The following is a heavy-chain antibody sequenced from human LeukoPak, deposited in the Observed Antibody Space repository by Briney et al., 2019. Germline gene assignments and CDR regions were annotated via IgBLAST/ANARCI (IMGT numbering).Heavy chain of an antibody. CDR1: GGSISSYY. CDR3: AGRVSSSWYGGEDY. D-gene: IGHD6-13*01. J-gene: IGHJ4*02. CDR2: IYYSGST. V-gene: IGHV4-59*01. Sequence: SETLSLTCTVSGGSISSYYWSWIRQPPGKGLEWIGYIYYSGSTNYNPSLKSRVTISVDTSKNQFSLKLSSVTAADTAVYYCAGRVSSSWYGGEDYWGQGTLVTVSS.